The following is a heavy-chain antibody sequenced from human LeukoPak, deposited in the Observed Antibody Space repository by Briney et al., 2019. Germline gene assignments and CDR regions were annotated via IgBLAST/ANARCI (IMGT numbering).Heavy chain of an antibody. J-gene: IGHJ5*02. CDR2: IIGTGTT. D-gene: IGHD3-10*01. CDR3: ARGLTIKHWFDP. Sequence: GGTLRLSCAASGFSFSSHGMSWVRQAPGKGLEWVSGIIGTGTTYYADSVKGRFTISRDNAKNSLFLQMNSLRAEDTAVYYCARGLTIKHWFDPWGQGTLVTVSS. V-gene: IGHV3-23*01. CDR1: GFSFSSHG.